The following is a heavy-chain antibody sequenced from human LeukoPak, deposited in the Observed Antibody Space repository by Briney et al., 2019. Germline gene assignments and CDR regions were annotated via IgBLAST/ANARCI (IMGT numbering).Heavy chain of an antibody. CDR2: ISGSGGST. D-gene: IGHD6-19*01. Sequence: PGGSLRLSCAASGFTFSSYGMSWVRLAPGKGLEWVSAISGSGGSTYYADSVKGRFTISRDNSKNTLYLQMNSLRAEDTAVYYCAKESRYSSGWYDYWGQGTLVTVSS. CDR1: GFTFSSYG. V-gene: IGHV3-23*01. CDR3: AKESRYSSGWYDY. J-gene: IGHJ4*02.